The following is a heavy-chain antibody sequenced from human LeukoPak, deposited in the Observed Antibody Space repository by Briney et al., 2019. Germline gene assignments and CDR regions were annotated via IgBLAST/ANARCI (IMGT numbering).Heavy chain of an antibody. V-gene: IGHV4-34*01. D-gene: IGHD5-12*01. J-gene: IGHJ4*02. CDR1: GGSFSGYY. Sequence: SETLSLTCAVYGGSFSGYYWSWIRQPPGKGLEGIGEISHSGSTNYNPSLKSRVTISVDTSKNQFSLKLSSVTAADTAVYYCAAQYSGYVRLDYWGQRTLVTVSS. CDR3: AAQYSGYVRLDY. CDR2: ISHSGST.